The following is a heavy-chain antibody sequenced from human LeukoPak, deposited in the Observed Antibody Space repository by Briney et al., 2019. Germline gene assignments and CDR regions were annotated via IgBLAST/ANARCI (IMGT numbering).Heavy chain of an antibody. CDR1: GDSINSNNYY. CDR2: TSYSGSP. V-gene: IGHV4-39*01. CDR3: ARHHPPSYDSSEGDAFDI. Sequence: SETLSLTCTVSGDSINSNNYYWGWIRQSPGKGLEWIGSTSYSGSPYYNPSLKSRVTISVDTSKNQFSLKLSSVTAADTAVYYCARHHPPSYDSSEGDAFDIWGQGTMVTVSS. J-gene: IGHJ3*02. D-gene: IGHD3-22*01.